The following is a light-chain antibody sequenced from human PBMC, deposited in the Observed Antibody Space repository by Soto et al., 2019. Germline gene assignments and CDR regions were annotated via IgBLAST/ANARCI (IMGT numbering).Light chain of an antibody. J-gene: IGLJ1*01. Sequence: SALTQPASVSWSPGQSITISCTGTSRDVGGYNYVSWYQHRPGEVPKLIIYDVGNRPSGVSDRFSGSKSGDTASLTISGLRAEDEADYYCNSYRNTAARYVFGTGTKVTVL. V-gene: IGLV2-14*03. CDR1: SRDVGGYNY. CDR3: NSYRNTAARYV. CDR2: DVG.